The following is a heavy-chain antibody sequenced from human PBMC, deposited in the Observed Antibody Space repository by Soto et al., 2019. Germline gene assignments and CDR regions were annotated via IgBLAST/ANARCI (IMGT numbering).Heavy chain of an antibody. CDR2: ISGSGGST. Sequence: GGSLRLSCAASGFTFSSYAMSWVRQAPGKGLKWVSAISGSGGSTYYADSVKGRFTISRDNSKNTLYLQMNSLRAEDTAVYYCAKVQLSPTTWYYYGMDVWGQGTTVTVSS. CDR1: GFTFSSYA. CDR3: AKVQLSPTTWYYYGMDV. J-gene: IGHJ6*02. V-gene: IGHV3-23*01. D-gene: IGHD4-17*01.